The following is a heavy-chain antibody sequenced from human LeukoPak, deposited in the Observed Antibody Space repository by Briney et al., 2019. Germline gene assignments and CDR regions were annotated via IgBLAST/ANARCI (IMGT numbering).Heavy chain of an antibody. D-gene: IGHD4-11*01. V-gene: IGHV4-34*01. J-gene: IGHJ5*02. CDR2: INHSGST. Sequence: SWIRQPPGKGLEWIGEINHSGSTNYNPSLKSRVTISVDTSKNQFSLKLSSVTAADTAVYYCARGDDYSNHIDHWGQGTLVTVSS. CDR3: ARGDDYSNHIDH.